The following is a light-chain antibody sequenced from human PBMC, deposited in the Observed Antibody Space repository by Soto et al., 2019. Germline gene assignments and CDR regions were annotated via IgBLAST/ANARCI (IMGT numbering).Light chain of an antibody. J-gene: IGKJ1*01. CDR3: QQYNSYSPKNP. V-gene: IGKV1-5*03. CDR2: KAS. CDR1: QSISSW. Sequence: DIQMTQSPSTLSASVGDRVTITCRASQSISSWLAWYQQKPGKAPKLLIYKASSLESGVPSRFSGSGSGTEFTLTISSLQPDDFATYYCQQYNSYSPKNPFGQGTKVDIK.